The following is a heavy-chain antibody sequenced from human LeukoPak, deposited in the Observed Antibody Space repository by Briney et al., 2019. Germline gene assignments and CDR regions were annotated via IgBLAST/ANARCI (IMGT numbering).Heavy chain of an antibody. CDR3: AKGPSYYDILTGYSN. Sequence: PGGSLRLSCAASGFTFSSYAMSWARQAPGKGLEWVSAISGSGGSTYYADSVKGRFTISRDNSKNTLYLQMNSLRAEDTAVYYCAKGPSYYDILTGYSNWGQGTLVTVSS. D-gene: IGHD3-9*01. J-gene: IGHJ4*02. V-gene: IGHV3-23*01. CDR2: ISGSGGST. CDR1: GFTFSSYA.